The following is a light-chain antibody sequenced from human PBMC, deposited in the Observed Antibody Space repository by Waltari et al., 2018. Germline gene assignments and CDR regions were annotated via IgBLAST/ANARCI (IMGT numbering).Light chain of an antibody. J-gene: IGKJ1*01. CDR2: GAS. Sequence: EIVLTQSPGTLSLSLGERATVSCRASQSVSRALAWYQQKPGQAPRLLNYGASTRATGIPDRFSGSGSGTDFSLTSSRLEPDDVAVYYCQHYLRLPVTFVQGTTVEI. V-gene: IGKV3-20*01. CDR1: QSVSRA. CDR3: QHYLRLPVT.